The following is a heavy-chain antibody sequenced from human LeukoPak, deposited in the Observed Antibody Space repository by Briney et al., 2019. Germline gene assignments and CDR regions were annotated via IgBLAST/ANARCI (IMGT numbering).Heavy chain of an antibody. D-gene: IGHD3-22*01. CDR3: ARRVDSGFSFDF. V-gene: IGHV5-51*01. CDR2: IYAGDSDT. CDR1: GYTFTNYW. Sequence: GESLKISCKGSGYTFTNYWIAWVRQMPGKGLEWMGIIYAGDSDTRYSPSFQGQVTILADRSISTAYLQWSSLKASDTAMYYCARRVDSGFSFDFWGQGTLVTVSS. J-gene: IGHJ4*02.